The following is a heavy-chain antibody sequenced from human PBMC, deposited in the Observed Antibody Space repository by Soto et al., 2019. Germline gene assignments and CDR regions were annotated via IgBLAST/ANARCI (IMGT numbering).Heavy chain of an antibody. CDR1: GFTFSSYS. CDR3: ARVAGRHGDYVGPFDY. J-gene: IGHJ4*02. Sequence: GGSLRLSCAASGFTFSSYSMNWVRQAPGKGLEWVSYISSSSSTIYYADSVKGRFTISRDNAKNSLYLQMNSLRAEDTAVYYCARVAGRHGDYVGPFDYWGQGTLVTVSS. CDR2: ISSSSSTI. D-gene: IGHD4-17*01. V-gene: IGHV3-48*01.